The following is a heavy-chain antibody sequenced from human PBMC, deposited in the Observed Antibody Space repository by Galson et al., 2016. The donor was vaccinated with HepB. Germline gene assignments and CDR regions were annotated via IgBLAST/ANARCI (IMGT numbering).Heavy chain of an antibody. CDR3: AIFDLGYCSGGSCSH. Sequence: ETLSLTCAVSGGSVSSNYWWTWVRQPPGQGLEWIGEIFHSGSTNYNPSLKSRVTISLDKSKDQFSLKLNSVTAADTAVYYCAIFDLGYCSGGSCSHWGQGILVTVSP. V-gene: IGHV4-4*02. CDR1: GGSVSSNYW. J-gene: IGHJ4*02. D-gene: IGHD2-15*01. CDR2: IFHSGST.